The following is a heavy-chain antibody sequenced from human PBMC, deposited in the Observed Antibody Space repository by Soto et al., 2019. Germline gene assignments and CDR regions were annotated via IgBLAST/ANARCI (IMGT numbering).Heavy chain of an antibody. Sequence: ASVKVSCKASGYTFTGYYMHWVQQAPGQGLEWMGWINPNSGGTNYAQKFQGRVTMTRDTSISTAYMELSRLRSDDTAVYYCAREEYRSSARAAYFDYWGQGTLVTVSS. J-gene: IGHJ4*02. V-gene: IGHV1-2*02. CDR2: INPNSGGT. CDR1: GYTFTGYY. CDR3: AREEYRSSARAAYFDY. D-gene: IGHD6-6*01.